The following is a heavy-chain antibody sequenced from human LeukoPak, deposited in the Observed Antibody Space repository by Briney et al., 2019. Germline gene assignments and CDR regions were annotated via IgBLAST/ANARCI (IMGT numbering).Heavy chain of an antibody. D-gene: IGHD4-17*01. V-gene: IGHV3-30*18. Sequence: GESLRLSCAASGFTFSSYGVHWVRQAPGKGLEWVGVISYDGSNKYYADSVKDRFTISRDNSKNTLYLQMNSLRAEDTAVYYCAKDNTVTTGGYYYGMDVWGQGTTVTVSS. CDR1: GFTFSSYG. J-gene: IGHJ6*02. CDR3: AKDNTVTTGGYYYGMDV. CDR2: ISYDGSNK.